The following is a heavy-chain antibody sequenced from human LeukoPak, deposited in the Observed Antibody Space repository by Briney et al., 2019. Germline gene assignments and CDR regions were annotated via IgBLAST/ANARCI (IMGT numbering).Heavy chain of an antibody. J-gene: IGHJ4*02. CDR3: ARDSGDGYNLFVY. CDR2: INPNSGGT. Sequence: GASVKVSCKASGYTFTGCYMHWVRQAPGQGLEWMGWINPNSGGTNYAQKFQGRVTMTRDTSITTAYMELSRLRSDDTAVYYCARDSGDGYNLFVYWGQGTLVTVSS. CDR1: GYTFTGCY. D-gene: IGHD5-24*01. V-gene: IGHV1-2*02.